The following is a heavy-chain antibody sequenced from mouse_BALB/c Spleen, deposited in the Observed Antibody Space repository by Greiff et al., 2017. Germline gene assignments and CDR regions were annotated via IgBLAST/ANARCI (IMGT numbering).Heavy chain of an antibody. CDR3: ARSYGNYYWYFDV. CDR2: INPYNDGT. V-gene: IGHV1-14*01. CDR1: GYTFTSYV. D-gene: IGHD2-1*01. Sequence: VQLQQSGPELVKPGASVKMSCKASGYTFTSYVMHWVKQKPGQGLEWIGYINPYNDGTKYNEKFKGKATLTSDKSSSTAYMELSSLTSEDSAVYYCARSYGNYYWYFDVWGAGTTVTVSS. J-gene: IGHJ1*01.